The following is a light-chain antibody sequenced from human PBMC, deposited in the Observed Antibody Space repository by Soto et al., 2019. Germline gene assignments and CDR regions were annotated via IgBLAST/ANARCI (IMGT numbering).Light chain of an antibody. J-gene: IGLJ2*01. Sequence: QSALTQPPSASGSPGQSVTISCTGTSSDVGGYNYVSWYQQQPGKAPKLMISEVSKRPSGVPDRFSGSKSGNTASLTVSGLQAEDEADYYCSSFAGNNNLVFGGGTQLTVL. CDR3: SSFAGNNNLV. V-gene: IGLV2-8*01. CDR1: SSDVGGYNY. CDR2: EVS.